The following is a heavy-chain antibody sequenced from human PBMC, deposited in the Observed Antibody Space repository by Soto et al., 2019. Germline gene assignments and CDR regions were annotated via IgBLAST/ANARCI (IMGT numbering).Heavy chain of an antibody. Sequence: GASVKVSSKAAGYTLASYGISWVRQATEQGLEWMGWMNPNSGNTSYAQKFQGRVTMTTNTSISTAYMELSSLRSEDTAVYYCARRRYNWNDFYYYSYMDVWGKGTTVTVS. J-gene: IGHJ6*03. D-gene: IGHD1-20*01. CDR1: GYTLASYG. V-gene: IGHV1-8*02. CDR2: MNPNSGNT. CDR3: ARRRYNWNDFYYYSYMDV.